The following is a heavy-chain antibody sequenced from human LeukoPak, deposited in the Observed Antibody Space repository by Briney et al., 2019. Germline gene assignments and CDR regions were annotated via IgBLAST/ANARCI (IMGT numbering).Heavy chain of an antibody. CDR1: GGSISSYY. V-gene: IGHV4-4*07. CDR3: ARDLESGWYLGPFDY. Sequence: SETLSLTCTVSGGSISSYYWSWIRQPAGKGLEWIGRIYTSGSTKYNPSLKSRVTMSVDTSKNQFSLKLSSVTAADTAVYYCARDLESGWYLGPFDYWGQGTLVTVSS. J-gene: IGHJ4*02. D-gene: IGHD6-19*01. CDR2: IYTSGST.